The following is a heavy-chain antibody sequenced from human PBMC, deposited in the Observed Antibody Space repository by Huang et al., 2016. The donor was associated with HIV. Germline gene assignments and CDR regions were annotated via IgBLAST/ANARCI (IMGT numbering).Heavy chain of an antibody. CDR3: ARDISFGAATNIANWFDP. CDR1: GVPVSITSYF. J-gene: IGHJ5*02. D-gene: IGHD3-3*01. CDR2: LHYSVRT. Sequence: QVQLQESGPGLVKPSETLSLTCTVSGVPVSITSYFWSWIRQAHVKGLGWIGFLHYSVRTNYNPTLKRRAIISVDEAKNQFSLKVTSVTAADTAIYYCARDISFGAATNIANWFDPWGQGTLVTVSS. V-gene: IGHV4-61*01.